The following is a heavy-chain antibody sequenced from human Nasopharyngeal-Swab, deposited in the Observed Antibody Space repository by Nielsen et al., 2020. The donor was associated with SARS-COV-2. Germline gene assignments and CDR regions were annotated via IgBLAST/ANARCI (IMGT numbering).Heavy chain of an antibody. D-gene: IGHD3-22*01. CDR1: GYTFTSYG. V-gene: IGHV1-18*01. Sequence: ASVKVSCNASGYTFTSYGISWVRQAPGQGLEWMGWISAYNGNTNYAQKLQGRVTMTTDTSTSTAYMELRSLRSDDTSVYYCARVTPTLYDSRGYLFDYRGQGTLVTVSS. J-gene: IGHJ4*02. CDR3: ARVTPTLYDSRGYLFDY. CDR2: ISAYNGNT.